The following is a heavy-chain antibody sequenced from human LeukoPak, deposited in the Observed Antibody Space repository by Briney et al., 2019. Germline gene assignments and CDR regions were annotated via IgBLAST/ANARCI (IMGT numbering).Heavy chain of an antibody. CDR2: ISSSSSTI. CDR1: GFTFSSYS. D-gene: IGHD2-8*01. Sequence: PGGSLRLSCAASGFTFSSYSMNWVRQAPGKGLEWVSYISSSSSTIYYADSVKGRFTISRDNAKNSLYLQMNSLRAEDTAVYYCVWMNVYRQKIQVFDYWGQGTLVTVSS. V-gene: IGHV3-48*04. J-gene: IGHJ4*02. CDR3: VWMNVYRQKIQVFDY.